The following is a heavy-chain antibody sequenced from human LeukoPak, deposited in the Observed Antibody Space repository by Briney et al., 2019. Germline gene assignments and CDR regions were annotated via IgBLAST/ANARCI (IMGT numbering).Heavy chain of an antibody. CDR1: GFTFSSYA. D-gene: IGHD3-10*01. V-gene: IGHV3-23*01. J-gene: IGHJ4*02. CDR3: SKDRGGTNRDYFDY. Sequence: GGSVRLSCAASGFTFSSYAMSWVRQSPGKGLEWVSAIGGIGGTTKYADSVKGRFTISRDNANNTQYLQMSSLRAEDTAVYYCSKDRGGTNRDYFDYWGQGTLATVSS. CDR2: IGGIGGTT.